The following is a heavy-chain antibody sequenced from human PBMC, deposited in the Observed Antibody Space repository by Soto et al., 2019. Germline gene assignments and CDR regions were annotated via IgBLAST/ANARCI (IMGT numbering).Heavy chain of an antibody. CDR3: AKDFGYNYGYDVFEI. Sequence: GGSLRLSCAASGFTFSSYAMSWVRQAPGKGLEWVSGVSGSGGSTYCVDSVKGRFTISRDNSKNTLYLQMNSLRAEDTAVYYCAKDFGYNYGYDVFEIWGQGSMVTVSS. D-gene: IGHD5-18*01. V-gene: IGHV3-23*01. CDR2: VSGSGGST. CDR1: GFTFSSYA. J-gene: IGHJ3*02.